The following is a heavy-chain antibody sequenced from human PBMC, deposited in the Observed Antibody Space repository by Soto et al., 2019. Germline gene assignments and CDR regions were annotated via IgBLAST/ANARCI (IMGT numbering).Heavy chain of an antibody. V-gene: IGHV4-39*01. CDR1: DDSINSDKYY. J-gene: IGHJ4*02. CDR2: VYYRGNA. CDR3: ARLEGLATISYYFDF. Sequence: QLQLQESGPGLVKPSETLSLTCSVSDDSINSDKYYWGWIRQPPGKGLEWIGSVYYRGNAYYNPSLQTRVTISLDKSKSQCSPKLNSVTAADSAVYFCARLEGLATISYYFDFWGPGALVTVSS. D-gene: IGHD5-12*01.